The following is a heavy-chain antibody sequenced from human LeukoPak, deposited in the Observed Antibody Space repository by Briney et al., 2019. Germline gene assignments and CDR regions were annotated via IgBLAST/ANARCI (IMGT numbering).Heavy chain of an antibody. CDR3: AKVGYSYGYSSLIDY. J-gene: IGHJ4*02. D-gene: IGHD5-18*01. CDR2: ISGSGGST. V-gene: IGHV3-23*01. Sequence: GGSLRLSCAASGFTFSSYAMSWVRQAPGKGLEWVSAISGSGGSTYYADSVKGRFTISRDNSKNTLYLLMNSLRAEDTAVYYCAKVGYSYGYSSLIDYWGQGTLVTVSS. CDR1: GFTFSSYA.